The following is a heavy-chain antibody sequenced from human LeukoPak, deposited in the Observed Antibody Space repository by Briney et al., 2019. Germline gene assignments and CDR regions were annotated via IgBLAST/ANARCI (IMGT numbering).Heavy chain of an antibody. D-gene: IGHD3-10*01. Sequence: GASVKVSCKASGYTFMYYIHWVRQAPGPGLEWMGWIKPNSGDTGYAQKFQGRVTMTRNTSISTAYMELSSLRSEDTAVYYCARVYDSGSYSCPHWGQGTLVTVSS. V-gene: IGHV1-8*01. CDR3: ARVYDSGSYSCPH. CDR1: GYTFMYY. CDR2: IKPNSGDT. J-gene: IGHJ4*02.